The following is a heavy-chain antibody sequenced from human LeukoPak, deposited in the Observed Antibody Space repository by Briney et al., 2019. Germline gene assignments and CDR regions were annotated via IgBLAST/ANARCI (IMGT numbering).Heavy chain of an antibody. CDR2: INRRGTT. J-gene: IGHJ5*02. CDR3: ARGGTTFFSGSGTHP. V-gene: IGHV4-34*01. CDR1: GGSFSGYF. D-gene: IGHD3-10*01. Sequence: SETLSLTCGVSGGSFSGYFWTWLRQPPGRGLEWIGEINRRGTTYYNPSLESRLAIYLDTSQNQFSLNLTSVTAADTAVYFCARGGTTFFSGSGTHPWGQGTLVTVSS.